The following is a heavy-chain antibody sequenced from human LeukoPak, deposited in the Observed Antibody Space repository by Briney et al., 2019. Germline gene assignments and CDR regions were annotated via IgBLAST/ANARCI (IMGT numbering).Heavy chain of an antibody. J-gene: IGHJ3*02. CDR1: GFTFSSYA. Sequence: GRSLRLSCAASGFTFSSYAMHWVRQAPGKGLEWVAVISYDGSNKYYADSVKGRFTISRDNSKNTLYLQMNSLRAEDTAVYYCARDSAITILGGGAFDIWGQGTMVTVSS. V-gene: IGHV3-30-3*01. D-gene: IGHD3-3*01. CDR2: ISYDGSNK. CDR3: ARDSAITILGGGAFDI.